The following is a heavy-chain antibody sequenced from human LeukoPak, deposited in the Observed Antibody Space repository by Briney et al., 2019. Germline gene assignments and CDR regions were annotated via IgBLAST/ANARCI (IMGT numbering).Heavy chain of an antibody. Sequence: GESLKISCKGSGYSFTNYWIGWVRQMPGTGLEWMGIIYPGDSDTRYSPSFQGQVTISADKSINTAYLQWSSLKASDTARYYCARKGAGSSSPFDYWGQGTLVTVSS. CDR2: IYPGDSDT. V-gene: IGHV5-51*01. CDR3: ARKGAGSSSPFDY. CDR1: GYSFTNYW. J-gene: IGHJ4*02. D-gene: IGHD6-13*01.